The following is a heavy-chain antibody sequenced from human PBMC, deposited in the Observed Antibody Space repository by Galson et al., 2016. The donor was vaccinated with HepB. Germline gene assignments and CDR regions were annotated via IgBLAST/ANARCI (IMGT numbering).Heavy chain of an antibody. Sequence: PALVKPTQTLTLTCTFSGFSLNTSGVAVCWIRQPPGKALDWLALIYWDDDKRYSPSLKSRLTITKDTSKNQVVLTMTNVDPMDTATYYCAHRRLASGGPPYNWFDPWGQGTLVTVSS. CDR1: GFSLNTSGVA. D-gene: IGHD2-15*01. CDR2: IYWDDDK. V-gene: IGHV2-5*02. CDR3: AHRRLASGGPPYNWFDP. J-gene: IGHJ5*02.